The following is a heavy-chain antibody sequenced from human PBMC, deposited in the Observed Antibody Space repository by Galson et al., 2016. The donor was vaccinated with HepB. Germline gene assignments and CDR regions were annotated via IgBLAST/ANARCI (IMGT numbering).Heavy chain of an antibody. V-gene: IGHV3-74*01. D-gene: IGHD6-19*01. Sequence: SLRLSCAASGFTFSSYYMHWVRQAPGKGLVWVSRINRDESSTSYADYVKGRFTISRDNAKNTLYLQMNSLRAEDTAVYYCAKRLRSSGSGGSNDAFDVWGQGTMVTVSS. CDR2: INRDESST. J-gene: IGHJ3*01. CDR1: GFTFSSYY. CDR3: AKRLRSSGSGGSNDAFDV.